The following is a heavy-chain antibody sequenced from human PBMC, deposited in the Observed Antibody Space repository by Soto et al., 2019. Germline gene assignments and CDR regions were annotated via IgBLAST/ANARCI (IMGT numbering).Heavy chain of an antibody. CDR2: TRNKGNGYTT. Sequence: EVQLVESGGGLVQPGGSLRLSCAASGLTLSDHYMDWVRQAPGKGLEWVGRTRNKGNGYTTEYAASVKGRFTSPREESKNSVYLQINSLKTEDTAMYYCAGGGGGSFDNWGQGTLVTVSS. CDR1: GLTLSDHY. V-gene: IGHV3-72*01. D-gene: IGHD3-10*01. J-gene: IGHJ4*02. CDR3: AGGGGGSFDN.